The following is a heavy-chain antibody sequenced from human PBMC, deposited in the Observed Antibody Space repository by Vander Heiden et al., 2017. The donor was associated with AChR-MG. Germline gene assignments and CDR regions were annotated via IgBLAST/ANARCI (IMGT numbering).Heavy chain of an antibody. Sequence: EVQLVESGGGLVQPGRSLRLSCAASGFTFDDYAMHWVRQAPGKGLEWVSGISWNSGSIGYADSVKGRFTISRDNAKNSLYLQMNSLRAEDTALYYCAKDIWPGGPDAFDIWGQGTMVTVSS. D-gene: IGHD3-10*01. CDR2: ISWNSGSI. CDR1: GFTFDDYA. CDR3: AKDIWPGGPDAFDI. J-gene: IGHJ3*02. V-gene: IGHV3-9*01.